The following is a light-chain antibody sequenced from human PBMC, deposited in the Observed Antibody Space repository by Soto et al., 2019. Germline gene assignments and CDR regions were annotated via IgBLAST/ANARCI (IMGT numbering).Light chain of an antibody. CDR1: RTITYY. J-gene: IGKJ2*01. V-gene: IGKV1-39*01. Sequence: DIQMTQSPSTLSASVGDRVTITCRASRTITYYVNWYQQKPGGAPKLLIYAASNLQSGVPSRFSGSASGTDFTLNISSTQLEDLATYYCQQSFTITKTFGTGTKGDIK. CDR2: AAS. CDR3: QQSFTITKT.